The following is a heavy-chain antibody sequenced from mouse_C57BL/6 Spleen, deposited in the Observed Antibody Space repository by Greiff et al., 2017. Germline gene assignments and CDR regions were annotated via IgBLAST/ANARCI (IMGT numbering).Heavy chain of an antibody. CDR3: ARRSIYYGYAMDY. CDR1: GFTFSDYG. V-gene: IGHV5-17*01. Sequence: EVKLMESGGGLVKPGGSLTLSCAASGFTFSDYGMHWVRQAPEKGLEWVAYISSGSSTIYYADTVKGRFTISRDNAKNTLFLQMTRLRYEDTSMYYSARRSIYYGYAMDYWGQGTSVTVSS. J-gene: IGHJ4*01. CDR2: ISSGSSTI. D-gene: IGHD2-1*01.